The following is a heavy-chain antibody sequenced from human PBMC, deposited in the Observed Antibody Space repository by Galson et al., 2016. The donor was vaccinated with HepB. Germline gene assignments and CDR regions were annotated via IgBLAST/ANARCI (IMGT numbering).Heavy chain of an antibody. Sequence: SLRLSCAVSGFTFSNAWMTWVRQAPGKGLEWVGRIKSNVDGGTTDYAAPVKGRFTISRDDSKNTLYLQMNSLKSEDTALYYCTKDKSFTGGGVIVYWGQGTPVTVSS. J-gene: IGHJ4*02. CDR3: TKDKSFTGGGVIVY. V-gene: IGHV3-15*01. CDR1: GFTFSNAW. CDR2: IKSNVDGGTT. D-gene: IGHD3-16*02.